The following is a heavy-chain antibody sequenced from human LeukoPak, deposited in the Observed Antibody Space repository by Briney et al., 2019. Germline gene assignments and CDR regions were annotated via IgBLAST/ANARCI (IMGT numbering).Heavy chain of an antibody. V-gene: IGHV1-69*13. Sequence: GASVKVSCTASGGTFSSYAISWVRQAPGQGLEWMGGIIPIFGTANYAQKFQGRVTITADESTSTAYMELSSLRSEDTAVYYCASEVGATTDETFDYWGQGTLVTVSS. CDR3: ASEVGATTDETFDY. CDR2: IIPIFGTA. J-gene: IGHJ4*02. CDR1: GGTFSSYA. D-gene: IGHD1-26*01.